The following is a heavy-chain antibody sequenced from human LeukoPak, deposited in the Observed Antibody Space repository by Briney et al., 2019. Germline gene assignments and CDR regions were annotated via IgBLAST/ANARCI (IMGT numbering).Heavy chain of an antibody. V-gene: IGHV3-7*03. Sequence: GGSLRLSCAASAFTFSSYWMSWVRQAPGKGLEWVAHVKQDGSEKYYVGSVKGRFTIYRDNDKNSLHMQMNSLRGEDTGLYYCATSQTTSGRYGNAFDIWGQGTMVTVSS. J-gene: IGHJ3*02. CDR1: AFTFSSYW. CDR2: VKQDGSEK. D-gene: IGHD6-19*01. CDR3: ATSQTTSGRYGNAFDI.